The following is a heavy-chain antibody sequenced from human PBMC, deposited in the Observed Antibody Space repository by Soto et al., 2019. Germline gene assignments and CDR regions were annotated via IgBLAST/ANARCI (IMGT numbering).Heavy chain of an antibody. J-gene: IGHJ6*02. Sequence: QVQLVESGGGVVQPGRSLRLSCAASGFTFSSYGMHRVRQAPGKGLEWVTVIWYDGSNKYYADSVKGRFTISRDNSKNTLYLQMNSLRAEDTAVYYCARDRGPCNWNDWPHYYYGMDVWGQGTTVTVSS. V-gene: IGHV3-33*01. CDR3: ARDRGPCNWNDWPHYYYGMDV. D-gene: IGHD1-20*01. CDR2: IWYDGSNK. CDR1: GFTFSSYG.